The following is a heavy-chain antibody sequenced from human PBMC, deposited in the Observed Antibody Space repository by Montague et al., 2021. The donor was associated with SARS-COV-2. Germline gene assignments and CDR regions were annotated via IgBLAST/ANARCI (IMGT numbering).Heavy chain of an antibody. CDR3: ARAVSVRRAVNWFDP. CDR1: GRSISDHY. V-gene: IGHV4-59*11. J-gene: IGHJ5*02. CDR2: IYYSGGI. D-gene: IGHD3-10*01. Sequence: SETLSLTCTVSGRSISDHYWAWIRQPPGKGLEWLAYIYYSGGINSNASLKSRVSMSVDTSKNQFSLKLTSVTAADTAVYYCARAVSVRRAVNWFDPWGQGTLVTVSS.